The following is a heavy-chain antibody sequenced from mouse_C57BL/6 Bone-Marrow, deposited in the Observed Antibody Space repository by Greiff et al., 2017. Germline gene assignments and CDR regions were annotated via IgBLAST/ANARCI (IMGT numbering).Heavy chain of an antibody. CDR3: ARCDYYGSSVDY. J-gene: IGHJ2*01. Sequence: VQLQQPGAELVKPGASVKLSCKASGYTFTSYWMQWVKQRPGQGLEWIGEIDPSDSYTNYNQKFKGKATLTVDTSSSTAYMQLSSLTSEDSAVYYCARCDYYGSSVDYWGQGTTLTVSS. CDR1: GYTFTSYW. V-gene: IGHV1-50*01. CDR2: IDPSDSYT. D-gene: IGHD1-1*01.